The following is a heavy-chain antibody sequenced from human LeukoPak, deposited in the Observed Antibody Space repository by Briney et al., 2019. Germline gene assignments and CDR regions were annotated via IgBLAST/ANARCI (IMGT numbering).Heavy chain of an antibody. Sequence: SLRLSCAASGFTFDDYAMHWVRQAPGKGLEWVSDISWNSGTIGYADSVKGRFTISRDNAKNSLYLQMNSLRAEDTALYYCAKGGCRSTSCYVNSWGQGTLVTVSS. CDR2: ISWNSGTI. V-gene: IGHV3-9*01. CDR1: GFTFDDYA. D-gene: IGHD2-2*01. CDR3: AKGGCRSTSCYVNS. J-gene: IGHJ4*02.